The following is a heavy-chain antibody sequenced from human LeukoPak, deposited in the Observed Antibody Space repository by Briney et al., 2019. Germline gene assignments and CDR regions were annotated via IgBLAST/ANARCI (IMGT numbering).Heavy chain of an antibody. CDR2: MSPNSGNT. CDR3: ARAAYYGSGSYSKRVYYFDD. D-gene: IGHD3-10*01. J-gene: IGHJ4*02. CDR1: GYTFTSYD. V-gene: IGHV1-8*01. Sequence: ASVKVSCKASGYTFTSYDINWVRQATGQGLEWMGWMSPNSGNTGYAQKFQGRVTMTRNTSISTAYMELSSLRSEDTAVYYCARAAYYGSGSYSKRVYYFDDWGQGTLVTVSS.